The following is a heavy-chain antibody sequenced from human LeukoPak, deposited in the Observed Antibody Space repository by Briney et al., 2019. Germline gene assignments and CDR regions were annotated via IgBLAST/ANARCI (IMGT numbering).Heavy chain of an antibody. Sequence: GGSLRLSCVASGFTVSSNYMSWVRQAPGKGLEWVSSISSSSSYIYYADSVKGRLTISRDNAKNSLHLQMNSLRAEDTAVYYCARVAGTYCSGGSCSGGYFDYWGQGTLVTVSS. J-gene: IGHJ4*02. CDR1: GFTVSSNY. V-gene: IGHV3-21*01. CDR2: ISSSSSYI. D-gene: IGHD2-15*01. CDR3: ARVAGTYCSGGSCSGGYFDY.